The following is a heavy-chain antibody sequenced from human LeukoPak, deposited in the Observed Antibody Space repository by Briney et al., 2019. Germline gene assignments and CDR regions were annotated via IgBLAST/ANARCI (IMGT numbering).Heavy chain of an antibody. Sequence: GGSLRLSCAASGFAFSSSWMSWVRQAPGRGLEWVANINQDGSQKNYVDSVKGRFTISRDNAKNSLYLQMNILRAEDTAVYYCARSLWPEDLWGQGTLVTVSS. CDR2: INQDGSQK. V-gene: IGHV3-7*02. J-gene: IGHJ5*02. CDR1: GFAFSSSW. CDR3: ARSLWPEDL. D-gene: IGHD2-21*01.